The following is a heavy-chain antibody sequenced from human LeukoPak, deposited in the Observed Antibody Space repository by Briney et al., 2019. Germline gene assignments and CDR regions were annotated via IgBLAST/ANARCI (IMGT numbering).Heavy chain of an antibody. J-gene: IGHJ6*03. V-gene: IGHV3-30-3*01. CDR1: GFTFSSYA. CDR3: ARVGDTAMVPYYYYYYMDV. D-gene: IGHD5-18*01. Sequence: PGGSLRLSCAASGFTFSSYAMHWVRQAPGKGLEWVAVISYDGSNKYYADSVKGRFTISRDNSKNTLYLQMNSLRAEDTAVYYCARVGDTAMVPYYYYYYMDVWGKGTTVTVSS. CDR2: ISYDGSNK.